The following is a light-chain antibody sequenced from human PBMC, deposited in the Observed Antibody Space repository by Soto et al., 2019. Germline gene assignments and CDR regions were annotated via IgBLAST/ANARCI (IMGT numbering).Light chain of an antibody. CDR2: YND. J-gene: IGLJ2*01. Sequence: QSVLTQPPSVSGAPGQRVTISCTGSSSNLGSGFDVQWYQQLPGTAPKLLIYYNDNRPSGVPDRFSGSKSGTSASLAITGLQADDEADDYCQSYDSSLSGHVVFGGGTKVTVL. CDR3: QSYDSSLSGHVV. V-gene: IGLV1-40*01. CDR1: SSNLGSGFD.